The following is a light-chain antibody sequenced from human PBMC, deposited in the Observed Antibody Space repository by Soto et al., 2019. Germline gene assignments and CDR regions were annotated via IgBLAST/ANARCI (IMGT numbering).Light chain of an antibody. V-gene: IGKV1-17*01. CDR1: QDIQHY. J-gene: IGKJ1*01. CDR3: QQLNSYPPWT. Sequence: DNQMTQSPSSLSASVGDRVSISCRTSQDIQHYLGWFQQKPGKAPKLLIYAASTLQSGVPSRFSGSGSGTEFTLTISSLQPEDFATYYCQQLNSYPPWTFGQGTKVDI. CDR2: AAS.